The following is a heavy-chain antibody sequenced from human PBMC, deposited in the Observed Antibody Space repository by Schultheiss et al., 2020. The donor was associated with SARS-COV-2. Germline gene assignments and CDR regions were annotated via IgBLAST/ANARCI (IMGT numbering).Heavy chain of an antibody. CDR3: ARTRVIAAAGRGDY. CDR2: ISSSGSTI. Sequence: GGSLRLSCAASGFTFSSYAMSWVRQAPGKGLEWVSYISSSGSTIYYADSVKGRFTISRDNSKNTLYLQMNSLRAEDTAVYYCARTRVIAAAGRGDYWGQGTLVTVSS. J-gene: IGHJ4*02. CDR1: GFTFSSYA. D-gene: IGHD6-13*01. V-gene: IGHV3-48*01.